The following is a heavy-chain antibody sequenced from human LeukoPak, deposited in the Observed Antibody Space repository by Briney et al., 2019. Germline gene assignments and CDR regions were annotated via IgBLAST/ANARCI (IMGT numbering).Heavy chain of an antibody. J-gene: IGHJ5*02. V-gene: IGHV4-34*01. CDR3: AGHSSSGWYYWFDP. Sequence: SETLSLTCAVYGGSFSGYYWSWIRQPPGKGLEWIGEINHSGSTNYNPSLKSRVTISVDTSKNQFSLKLSSVTAADTAVYYCAGHSSSGWYYWFDPWGQGTLVTVSS. CDR1: GGSFSGYY. CDR2: INHSGST. D-gene: IGHD6-19*01.